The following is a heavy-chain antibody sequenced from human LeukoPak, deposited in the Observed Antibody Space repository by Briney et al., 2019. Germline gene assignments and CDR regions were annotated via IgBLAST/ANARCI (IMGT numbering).Heavy chain of an antibody. V-gene: IGHV1-18*01. J-gene: IGHJ4*02. Sequence: ASVKVSCKASGYTFTSYGISWVRQAPGQGLEWMGWISAYNGNTNYAQKLQGRVTMTTDTSTSTAYMELRSLRSDDTAVYYCARDPKLELRPYYFDYWGQGTLVTVSS. CDR3: ARDPKLELRPYYFDY. CDR2: ISAYNGNT. D-gene: IGHD1-7*01. CDR1: GYTFTSYG.